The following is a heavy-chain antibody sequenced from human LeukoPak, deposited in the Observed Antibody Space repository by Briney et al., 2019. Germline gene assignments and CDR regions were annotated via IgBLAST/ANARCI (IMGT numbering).Heavy chain of an antibody. CDR3: ARSGYPDAFDI. Sequence: PSETLSLTCTVSGGSISSYYWSWIRQPPGKGLEWIGYIYHSGSTYYNPSLKSRVTISVDRSKNQFSLKLSSVTAADTAVYYCARSGYPDAFDIWGQGTMVTVSS. CDR2: IYHSGST. V-gene: IGHV4-59*12. CDR1: GGSISSYY. D-gene: IGHD2-15*01. J-gene: IGHJ3*02.